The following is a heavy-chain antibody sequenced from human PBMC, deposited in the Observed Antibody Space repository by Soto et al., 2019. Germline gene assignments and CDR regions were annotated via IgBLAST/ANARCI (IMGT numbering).Heavy chain of an antibody. V-gene: IGHV1-2*04. Sequence: QVQLVQSGAEVKKPGASVKVSCKASGYTFTGYYLHWVRQAPGQGLEWMGWINPNSGGTNYAQKFQGWLTMTRDTSISTAYMELSRLRSDDTAVYYCARVSDYIEGSYRSLDYWGQGTLVTVSS. CDR3: ARVSDYIEGSYRSLDY. CDR1: GYTFTGYY. D-gene: IGHD3-16*02. J-gene: IGHJ4*02. CDR2: INPNSGGT.